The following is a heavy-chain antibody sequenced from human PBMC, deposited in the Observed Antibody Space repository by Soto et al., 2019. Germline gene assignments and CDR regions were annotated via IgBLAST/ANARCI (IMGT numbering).Heavy chain of an antibody. Sequence: EVQLLESGGDLVQPGDSLRLSCAASGFTFSNCAMTWVRQAPGKGLEWVSTISDDAAGRYYADSVKGRFTISRDNSKKPLYLKMNSRRADDTAVYYCAKRGGVVPVTSYYYYYMDVWGKGTTVTVSS. V-gene: IGHV3-23*01. D-gene: IGHD4-17*01. CDR3: AKRGGVVPVTSYYYYYMDV. J-gene: IGHJ6*03. CDR2: ISDDAAGR. CDR1: GFTFSNCA.